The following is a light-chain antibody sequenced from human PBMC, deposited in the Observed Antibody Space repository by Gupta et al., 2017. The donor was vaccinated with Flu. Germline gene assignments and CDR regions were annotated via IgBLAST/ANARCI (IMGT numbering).Light chain of an antibody. V-gene: IGLV2-11*01. CDR3: CSYEGIVL. J-gene: IGLJ2*01. CDR1: SSDVGGYNY. Sequence: QSALTQPRSVSGSPGQSVTISCTGTSSDVGGYNYVSWYQHYPGKAPKVMIYDVSKRPSGVPDRFSGSKSGNTASLTISGLQADDEADYYCCSYEGIVLFGGGTKLTVL. CDR2: DVS.